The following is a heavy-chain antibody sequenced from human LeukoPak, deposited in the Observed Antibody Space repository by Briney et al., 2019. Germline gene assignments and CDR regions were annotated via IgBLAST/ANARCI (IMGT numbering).Heavy chain of an antibody. CDR3: AKDIYSSNSDAFDI. Sequence: PGRSLRLSCAASGFTFSSYGMHWVRQAPGKGLERVAVISYDGSNKYYADSVKGRFTISRDNSKNTLYLQMNSLRTEDTAVYYCAKDIYSSNSDAFDIWGQGTMVTVSS. D-gene: IGHD4-23*01. V-gene: IGHV3-30*18. J-gene: IGHJ3*02. CDR2: ISYDGSNK. CDR1: GFTFSSYG.